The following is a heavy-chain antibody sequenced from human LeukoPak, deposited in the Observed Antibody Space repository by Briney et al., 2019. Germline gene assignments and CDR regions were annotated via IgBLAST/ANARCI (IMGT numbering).Heavy chain of an antibody. CDR3: ARSSGWYHRGPDYYYYYMDV. D-gene: IGHD6-19*01. Sequence: GGSLRLSCAASGFTFSSYWMSWVRQAPGKGLEWVANIKQDGREKYSVDSVKGRFTISRDNAKNSLYLQMNSLRAEDTAVYYCARSSGWYHRGPDYYYYYMDVWGKGTTVTVS. CDR2: IKQDGREK. CDR1: GFTFSSYW. V-gene: IGHV3-7*01. J-gene: IGHJ6*03.